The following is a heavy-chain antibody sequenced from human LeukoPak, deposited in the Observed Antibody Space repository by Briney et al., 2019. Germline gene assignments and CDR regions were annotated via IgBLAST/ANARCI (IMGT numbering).Heavy chain of an antibody. D-gene: IGHD3-10*01. Sequence: GASVKVSCKASGYTFTSYGISWVRQAPGQGLEWMGWISAYNGNTNYAQKLQGRVTMTTDTSTSTAYMELRSLRSDDTAVYYRARVPITMVRGVREWYNWFDPWGQGTLVTVSS. CDR1: GYTFTSYG. J-gene: IGHJ5*02. V-gene: IGHV1-18*01. CDR3: ARVPITMVRGVREWYNWFDP. CDR2: ISAYNGNT.